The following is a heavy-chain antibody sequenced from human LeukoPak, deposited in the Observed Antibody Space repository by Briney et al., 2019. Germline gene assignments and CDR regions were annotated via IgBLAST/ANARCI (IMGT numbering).Heavy chain of an antibody. D-gene: IGHD5-12*01. CDR2: INPNSGGT. CDR3: ARLEGTGYETYYFDY. Sequence: GDSVKVSCKASGYTFTGYYMHWLRQAPGQGLEWMGWINPNSGGTNYAQKFQGWVTMTRDTSISTAYMELSRLRSDDTAVYYCARLEGTGYETYYFDYWGQGTLVTVSS. CDR1: GYTFTGYY. J-gene: IGHJ4*02. V-gene: IGHV1-2*04.